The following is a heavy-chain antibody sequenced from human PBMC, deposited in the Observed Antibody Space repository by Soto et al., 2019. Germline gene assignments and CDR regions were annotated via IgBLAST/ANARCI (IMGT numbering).Heavy chain of an antibody. J-gene: IGHJ6*03. V-gene: IGHV3-33*01. CDR1: GFTFSSYG. CDR2: IWYDGSNK. D-gene: IGHD3-3*01. CDR3: AREILEWLLSPYYYMDV. Sequence: GGSLRLSCAASGFTFSSYGMHWVRQAPGKGLEWVAVIWYDGSNKYYADSVKGRFTISRDNSKNTLYLQMNSLRAEDTAVYYCAREILEWLLSPYYYMDVWGKGTTVTVSS.